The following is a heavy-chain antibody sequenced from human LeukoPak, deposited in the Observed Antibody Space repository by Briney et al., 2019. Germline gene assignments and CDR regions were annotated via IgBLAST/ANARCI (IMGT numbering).Heavy chain of an antibody. CDR2: IKQDGSEK. Sequence: GGSLRLSCAASGFTFSTYWMNWVRQAPGKGLEWVANIKQDGSEKYYVDSVKGRFTTSRDNAKNSLYLQMNSLRAEDTAVYYCARWFVTKAFDIWGQGTMVTVSS. D-gene: IGHD2/OR15-2a*01. CDR1: GFTFSTYW. J-gene: IGHJ3*02. V-gene: IGHV3-7*03. CDR3: ARWFVTKAFDI.